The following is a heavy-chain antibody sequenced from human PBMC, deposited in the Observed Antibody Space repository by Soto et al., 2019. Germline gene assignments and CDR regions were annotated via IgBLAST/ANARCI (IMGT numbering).Heavy chain of an antibody. CDR3: ARERIAAPNWFDP. D-gene: IGHD6-6*01. J-gene: IGHJ5*02. V-gene: IGHV3-21*01. CDR1: GFTFSSYS. CDR2: ISSSSSYI. Sequence: GGSLRLSCAASGFTFSSYSMNVVRQVPGKGLEWVSSISSSSSYIYYADSVKGRFTISRDNAKNSLYLQMNSLRAEDTAVYYCARERIAAPNWFDPWGQGTLVTVSS.